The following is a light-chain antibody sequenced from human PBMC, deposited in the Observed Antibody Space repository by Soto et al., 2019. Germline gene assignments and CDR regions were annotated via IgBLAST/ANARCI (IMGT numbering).Light chain of an antibody. V-gene: IGKV3-15*01. CDR3: QQHGQWPIT. Sequence: EIVMTQSPATLSVSPGEGATLSCRASQSVSSKLAWYQQKPGQAPRLLIYGASTRATGIPARFSGSGSGTEFTLIISSLQSEDSAVYYCQQHGQWPITFGQGTKVDIK. CDR2: GAS. CDR1: QSVSSK. J-gene: IGKJ1*01.